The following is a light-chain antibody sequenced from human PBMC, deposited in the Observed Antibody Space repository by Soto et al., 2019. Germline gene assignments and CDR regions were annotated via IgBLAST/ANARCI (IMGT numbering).Light chain of an antibody. Sequence: QSVLTQPPSASGSPGQSVTISCTGTSSDVDDYNYVSWYQQHPGKAPKLMIYEVSKRPSGVPDRFSGSKSGNTASLTVSGLQAEDETDSYCSSYAGSNNYVFGTGTKVPVL. CDR3: SSYAGSNNYV. J-gene: IGLJ1*01. V-gene: IGLV2-8*01. CDR1: SSDVDDYNY. CDR2: EVS.